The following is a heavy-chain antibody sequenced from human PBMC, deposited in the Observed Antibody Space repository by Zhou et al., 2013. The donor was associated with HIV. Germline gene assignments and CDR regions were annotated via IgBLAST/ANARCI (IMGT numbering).Heavy chain of an antibody. CDR3: ARDKVEGGTVRAYY. V-gene: IGHV1-69*14. D-gene: IGHD1-26*01. J-gene: IGHJ4*02. CDR1: GGTFSNSA. Sequence: QVQLVQSGAEVKKPGSSVKVSCKTSGGTFSNSAISWVRQAPAQGLEWMGGIFPFLRTTNYAQNFQGRVTITADKSTSTAYMELTTLGSGDTAVYYCARDKVEGGTVRAYYWGQGTLVTVSS. CDR2: IFPFLRTT.